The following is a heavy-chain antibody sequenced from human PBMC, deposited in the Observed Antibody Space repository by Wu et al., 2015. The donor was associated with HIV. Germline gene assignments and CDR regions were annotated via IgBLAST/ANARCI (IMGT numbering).Heavy chain of an antibody. D-gene: IGHD6-13*01. J-gene: IGHJ6*03. CDR3: ARACIAAAGSGYYYYYMDV. V-gene: IGHV4/OR15-8*01. CDR2: INHSGST. CDR1: GTSVSSDYY. Sequence: QVQLQESGPGLVKPSETLSLTCVVSGTSVSSDYYWSWIRQPPGKGLEWIGEINHSGSTNYNPSLKSRVTISVDTSKNQFSLKLSSVTAADTAVYYCARACIAAAGSGYYYYYMDVWGKGTTVTVSS.